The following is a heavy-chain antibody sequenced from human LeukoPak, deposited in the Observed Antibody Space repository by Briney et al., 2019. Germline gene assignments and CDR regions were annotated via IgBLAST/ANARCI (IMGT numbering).Heavy chain of an antibody. V-gene: IGHV1-24*01. D-gene: IGHD5-12*01. Sequence: ASVKVACKVSGYTLTELSMHWVRQAPGKGLEWMGGFDPEDGETIYAQKFQGRVTMTEDTSTDTAYMELSSLRSEDTAVYYCATPRGGWLRLSSAFDIWGQGTMVTVSS. J-gene: IGHJ3*02. CDR1: GYTLTELS. CDR2: FDPEDGET. CDR3: ATPRGGWLRLSSAFDI.